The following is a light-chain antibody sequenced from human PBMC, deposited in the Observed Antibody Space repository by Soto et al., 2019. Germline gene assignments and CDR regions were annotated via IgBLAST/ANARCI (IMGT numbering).Light chain of an antibody. V-gene: IGKV3-20*01. CDR2: GAS. Sequence: EIVLTQSPGTLSLSPGERATLSCRASQSVSSSYLAWYQQKPGQAPRLLIYGASSRATGIPDRFSGSGSGTGFTLTISRLEPEDFAVYYCQQYGSSPQTFGQGTKVEI. CDR1: QSVSSSY. CDR3: QQYGSSPQT. J-gene: IGKJ1*01.